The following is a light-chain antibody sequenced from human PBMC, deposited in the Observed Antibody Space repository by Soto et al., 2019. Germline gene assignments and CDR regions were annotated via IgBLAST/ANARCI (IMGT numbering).Light chain of an antibody. Sequence: QSVLTQPPSASGTPGQRVTISCSGSSSNIGRNTVNWYQHLPGTAPKLLIYSDNQRPSGVPDRFSGSKSGTSASLAISGLQSEDEADYYCATWDDSLDGPLFGGGTKVTVL. CDR1: SSNIGRNT. CDR2: SDN. CDR3: ATWDDSLDGPL. V-gene: IGLV1-44*01. J-gene: IGLJ2*01.